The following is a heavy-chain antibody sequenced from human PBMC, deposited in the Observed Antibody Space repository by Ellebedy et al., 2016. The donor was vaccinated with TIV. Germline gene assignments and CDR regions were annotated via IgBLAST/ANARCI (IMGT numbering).Heavy chain of an antibody. V-gene: IGHV1-2*02. J-gene: IGHJ6*02. CDR1: GYTFTGYY. CDR2: INLNSGAT. CDR3: ARDKWEQLVRPYYYYGMDV. Sequence: ASVKVSCKASGYTFTGYYIHWVRQAPGQGLEWMGWINLNSGATNYAQKFQGRVTMTRDTSISTADMELSRLRSDDTAVYYCARDKWEQLVRPYYYYGMDVWGQGTTVTVSS. D-gene: IGHD6-6*01.